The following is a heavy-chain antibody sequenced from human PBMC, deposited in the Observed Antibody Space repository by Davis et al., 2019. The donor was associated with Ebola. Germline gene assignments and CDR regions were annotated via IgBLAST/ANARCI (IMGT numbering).Heavy chain of an antibody. CDR2: ISVSGTTI. V-gene: IGHV3-48*01. J-gene: IGHJ3*02. CDR3: VRGFLYVI. Sequence: PGGSLRLSCAASGFTFSVYGMNWVRQAPGKGLEWISYISVSGTTIFYADSVKGRFTISRDDAKNSLYLQMNSLRAEDTAVYYCVRGFLYVIWGQGTMVTVSS. D-gene: IGHD3-3*01. CDR1: GFTFSVYG.